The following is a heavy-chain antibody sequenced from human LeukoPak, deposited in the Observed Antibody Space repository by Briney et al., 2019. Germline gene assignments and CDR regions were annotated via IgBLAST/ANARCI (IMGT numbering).Heavy chain of an antibody. CDR1: GDSVSSNSAA. Sequence: SQTLSLTCAISGDSVSSNSAAWNWIRQSPSTGLEWLGRTYYRSKWYNDYAVSVESRITINPDASKNQFSLQLNSVTPEDTAVYFCARGGYYGLDVWGQGTTVTVSS. CDR2: TYYRSKWYN. V-gene: IGHV6-1*01. CDR3: ARGGYYGLDV. J-gene: IGHJ6*02.